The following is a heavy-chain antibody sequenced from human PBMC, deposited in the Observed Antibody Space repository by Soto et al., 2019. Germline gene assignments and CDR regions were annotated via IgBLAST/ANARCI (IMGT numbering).Heavy chain of an antibody. CDR1: GFILSDCA. Sequence: EVQLVESGGGLVRPGGSLRLSCATSGFILSDCAMNWVRQAPGKGLEWVSYISSSSGVIYYADSVKGRFTVSRDNARNSLYLQMSSLRAEDTAVYYCARDLSWGSNWYYYMDVWGKGTTVTVSS. D-gene: IGHD7-27*01. CDR2: ISSSSGVI. J-gene: IGHJ6*03. CDR3: ARDLSWGSNWYYYMDV. V-gene: IGHV3-48*01.